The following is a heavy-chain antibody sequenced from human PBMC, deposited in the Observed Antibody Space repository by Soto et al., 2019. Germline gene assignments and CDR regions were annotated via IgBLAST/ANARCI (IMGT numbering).Heavy chain of an antibody. V-gene: IGHV1-3*01. CDR2: INAGNGNT. J-gene: IGHJ4*02. CDR3: ARGYRQTSSIQWLILAY. D-gene: IGHD6-19*01. Sequence: ASVKVSCKASGYTFTSYAMHWVRQAPGQRLEWMGWINAGNGNTKYSQKFQGRVTITRDTSASTACMELSSLRSEDTAVYYCARGYRQTSSIQWLILAYWGQGTLVTVSS. CDR1: GYTFTSYA.